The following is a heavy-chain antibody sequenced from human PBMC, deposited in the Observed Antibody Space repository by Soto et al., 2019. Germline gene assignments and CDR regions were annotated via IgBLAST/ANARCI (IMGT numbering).Heavy chain of an antibody. D-gene: IGHD3-3*01. CDR1: GGSFSGYY. Sequence: QVQLQQWGAGLLKPSGTLSLTCAVYGGSFSGYYWSWIRQPPGKGLEWMGETNHSGSTNYNPSLKSRVTISVDTSKNQFSLKLSSVTAADTAVYYCARGESQFYDFWSGYPALDYWGQGTLVTVSS. J-gene: IGHJ4*02. V-gene: IGHV4-34*01. CDR3: ARGESQFYDFWSGYPALDY. CDR2: TNHSGST.